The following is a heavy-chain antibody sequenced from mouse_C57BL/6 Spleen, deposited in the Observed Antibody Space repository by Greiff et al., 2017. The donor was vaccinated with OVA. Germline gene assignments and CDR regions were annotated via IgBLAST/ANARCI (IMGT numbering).Heavy chain of an antibody. J-gene: IGHJ1*03. Sequence: QVQLQQPGAELVKPGASVKLSCKASGYTFTSYWMHWVKQRPGQGLEWIGMIHPNSGSTNYNEKFKSKATLTVDKSSSTAYMQRSSLTSEDSAVYYCASSPTTVVAPGYFAVWGTGTTVTVSA. CDR1: GYTFTSYW. V-gene: IGHV1-64*01. CDR3: ASSPTTVVAPGYFAV. CDR2: IHPNSGST. D-gene: IGHD1-1*01.